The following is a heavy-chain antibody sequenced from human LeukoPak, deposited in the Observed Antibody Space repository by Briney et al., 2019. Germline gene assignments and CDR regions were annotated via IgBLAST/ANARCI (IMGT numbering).Heavy chain of an antibody. V-gene: IGHV4-39*07. CDR2: GDYSGGT. Sequence: PSETLSLTCTVSGDSFTSVTDYWAWIRQPPGKGLEWIASGDYSGGTYYNPSLESRVAISADMSKNQISLKLTSVTGADTAVYYCAGERGEEYSSGWYKMNYFYNWGQGIRVTVSS. J-gene: IGHJ4*02. D-gene: IGHD6-19*01. CDR1: GDSFTSVTDY. CDR3: AGERGEEYSSGWYKMNYFYN.